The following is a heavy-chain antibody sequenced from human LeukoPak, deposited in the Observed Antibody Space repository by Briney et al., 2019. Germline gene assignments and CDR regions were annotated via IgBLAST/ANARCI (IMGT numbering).Heavy chain of an antibody. CDR2: ISAYNGNT. CDR1: GYTFTSYG. CDR3: ARSRSQWLVRGRYYFDY. V-gene: IGHV1-18*01. J-gene: IGHJ4*02. Sequence: ASVKVSCKASGYTFTSYGISWVRQAPGQGLEWMGWISAYNGNTNYAQKLQGRVTMTTDTSTSTAYMELSSLRSEDTAVYYCARSRSQWLVRGRYYFDYWGQGTLVTVSS. D-gene: IGHD6-19*01.